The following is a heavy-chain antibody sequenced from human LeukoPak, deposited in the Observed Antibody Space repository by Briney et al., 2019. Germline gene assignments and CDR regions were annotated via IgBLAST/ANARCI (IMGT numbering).Heavy chain of an antibody. D-gene: IGHD2-2*01. CDR2: INQDGRDK. CDR3: AREAIVAVPAGSDDAFDI. J-gene: IGHJ3*02. V-gene: IGHV3-7*01. CDR1: GFTFSSYA. Sequence: PGGSLRLSCAASGFTFSSYAMHWVRQAPGKGLEWVANINQDGRDKYYVDSVKGRFTISRDNAKSSLYLQMNSLTAEDTALYYCAREAIVAVPAGSDDAFDIWGQGTMVTVSS.